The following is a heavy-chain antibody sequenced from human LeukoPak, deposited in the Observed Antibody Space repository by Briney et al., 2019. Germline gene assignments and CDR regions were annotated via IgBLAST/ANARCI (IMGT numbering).Heavy chain of an antibody. CDR3: ARTGYRGDKQY. D-gene: IGHD5-12*01. CDR1: GFTFSSYD. Sequence: GGSLRLSCAASGFTFSSYDMHWVRQATGKGLEWVSVIGTAGDTYYPGSVKGRFTISRENAKNSLYLQMNSLRAGDTAVYYCARTGYRGDKQYWGQGTLVTVSS. CDR2: IGTAGDT. J-gene: IGHJ4*02. V-gene: IGHV3-13*01.